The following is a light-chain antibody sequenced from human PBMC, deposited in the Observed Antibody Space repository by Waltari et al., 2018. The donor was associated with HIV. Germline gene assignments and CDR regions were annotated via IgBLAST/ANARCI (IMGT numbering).Light chain of an antibody. CDR3: ISYTSSSTPYA. V-gene: IGLV2-14*01. Sequence: QSALTQPASVSGSHGQSITISCTGNSSDVGGYNFVSWYQQHPGQGPKLIIDEVLHRPAWVSNRFSAAKSGNTASLTISGLQAEDEADYYCISYTSSSTPYAFGTGTKVTVL. J-gene: IGLJ1*01. CDR2: EVL. CDR1: SSDVGGYNF.